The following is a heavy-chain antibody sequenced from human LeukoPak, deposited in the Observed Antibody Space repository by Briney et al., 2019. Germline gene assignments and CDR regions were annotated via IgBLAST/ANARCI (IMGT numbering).Heavy chain of an antibody. CDR2: IRADGGYT. D-gene: IGHD1-26*01. V-gene: IGHV3-74*01. Sequence: GGSLRLSCAASRFTFSSYWMHWVRQAPGGGLVWVSRIRADGGYTSYADSVKGRFTISRDNARNTLYLQMNSLRAEDTAVYYCSRGEGSYSDYWGQGTLVTVSS. CDR3: SRGEGSYSDY. CDR1: RFTFSSYW. J-gene: IGHJ4*02.